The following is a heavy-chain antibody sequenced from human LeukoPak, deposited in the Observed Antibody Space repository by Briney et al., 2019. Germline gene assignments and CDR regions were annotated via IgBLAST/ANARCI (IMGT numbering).Heavy chain of an antibody. CDR3: TRDNSVRDEAWWFNP. Sequence: ASVKVSCKASGYTFTSYDINWVRQAPGQGPEWMGVISPSGGSTTYAQKFQGRVTLTRDMSTSTDYLELSSLRSEDTAVYYCTRDNSVRDEAWWFNPWGQGTLVTVSS. V-gene: IGHV1-46*01. J-gene: IGHJ5*02. CDR1: GYTFTSYD. D-gene: IGHD5-24*01. CDR2: ISPSGGST.